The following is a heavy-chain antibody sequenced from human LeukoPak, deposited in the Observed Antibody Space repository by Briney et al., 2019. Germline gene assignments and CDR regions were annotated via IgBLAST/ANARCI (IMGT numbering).Heavy chain of an antibody. CDR3: ARENAEQQVDY. D-gene: IGHD6-13*01. CDR2: INHSGST. Sequence: SETLSLTCAVYGGSFSGYYWSWIRQPPGKGLEWIGEINHSGSTNYNPSLKSRVTISVNTSKNQFSLKLSSVTAADTAVYYCARENAEQQVDYWGQGTLVTVSS. J-gene: IGHJ4*02. CDR1: GGSFSGYY. V-gene: IGHV4-34*01.